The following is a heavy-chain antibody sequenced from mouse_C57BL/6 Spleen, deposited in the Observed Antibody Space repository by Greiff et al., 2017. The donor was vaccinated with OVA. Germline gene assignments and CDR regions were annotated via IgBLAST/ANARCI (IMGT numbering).Heavy chain of an antibody. J-gene: IGHJ4*01. CDR1: GFTFSDYG. Sequence: EVMLVESGGGLVKPGGSLKLSCAASGFTFSDYGMHWVRQAPEKGLEWVAYISSGSSTIYYADTVKGRFTISRDNAKNTLFLQMTSLRSEDTAMYYCAKLGGDYAMDYWGQGTSVTVSS. CDR3: AKLGGDYAMDY. CDR2: ISSGSSTI. V-gene: IGHV5-17*01. D-gene: IGHD4-1*01.